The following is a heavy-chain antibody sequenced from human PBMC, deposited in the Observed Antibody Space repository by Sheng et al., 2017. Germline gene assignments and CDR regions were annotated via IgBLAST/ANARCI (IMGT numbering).Heavy chain of an antibody. D-gene: IGHD3-10*01. CDR3: ARDLGLYYYGSGSYSWFDP. CDR1: GGSISSGSYY. V-gene: IGHV4-61*02. Sequence: QVQLQESGPGLVKPSQTLSLTCTVSGGSISSGSYYWSWIRQPAGKGLEWIGRIYTSGSTNYNPSLKSRVTISVDTSKNQFSLKLSSVTAADTAVYYCARDLGLYYYGSGSYSWFDPWGQGTLVTVSS. J-gene: IGHJ5*02. CDR2: IYTSGST.